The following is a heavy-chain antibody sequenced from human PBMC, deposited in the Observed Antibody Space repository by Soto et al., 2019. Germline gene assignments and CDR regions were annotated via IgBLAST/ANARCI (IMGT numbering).Heavy chain of an antibody. Sequence: GGSLRLSCAASGFTFSSYSMNWVRQAPGKGLEWVSAISGSGGSTYYADSVKGRFTISRDNSKNTLYLQMNSLRAEDTAVYYCAKNPSDCGGDCYPHHWGQGTLVTVSS. D-gene: IGHD2-21*02. CDR1: GFTFSSYS. CDR3: AKNPSDCGGDCYPHH. J-gene: IGHJ5*02. CDR2: ISGSGGST. V-gene: IGHV3-23*01.